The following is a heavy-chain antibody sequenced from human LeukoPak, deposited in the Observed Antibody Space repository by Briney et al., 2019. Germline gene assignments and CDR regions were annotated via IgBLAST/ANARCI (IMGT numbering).Heavy chain of an antibody. CDR2: ISGGGGST. J-gene: IGHJ4*02. CDR3: AKDFVPRGGSYFPGFDY. CDR1: GFTFSSYA. V-gene: IGHV3-23*01. Sequence: SGGSLRLSCAASGFTFSSYAVSWVRQAPGKGLEWVSAISGGGGSTYYADYVKGRFTISRDNSKNTLYLQMNSLRAEDTAVYYCAKDFVPRGGSYFPGFDYWGQGTLVIVSS. D-gene: IGHD1-26*01.